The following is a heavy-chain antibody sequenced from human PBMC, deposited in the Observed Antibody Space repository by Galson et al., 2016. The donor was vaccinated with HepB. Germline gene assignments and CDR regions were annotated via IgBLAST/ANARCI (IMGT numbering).Heavy chain of an antibody. CDR2: INPSGGT. Sequence: SVKVSCKASGYPFTRYYLHWVRQAPGQAPEWMGVINPSGGTNYAQRFQGRVAMTRDTSTSTVYLDLNSLRFEDTALYYCAREPHGRTGDYYYYYGMDVWGQGTTVTVSS. D-gene: IGHD3-10*01. CDR3: AREPHGRTGDYYYYYGMDV. V-gene: IGHV1-46*01. CDR1: GYPFTRYY. J-gene: IGHJ6*02.